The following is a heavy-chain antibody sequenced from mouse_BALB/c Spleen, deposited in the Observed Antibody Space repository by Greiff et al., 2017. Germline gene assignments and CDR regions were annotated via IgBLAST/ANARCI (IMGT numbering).Heavy chain of an antibody. J-gene: IGHJ2*01. Sequence: VQLQQSGTVLARPGASVKMSCKASGYSFTSYWMHWVKQRPGQGLEWIGAIYPGNSDTSYNQKFKGKAKLTAVTSASTAYMELSSLTSEDSAVYYCARRGIYDYDGTFFDYWGQGTTLTVSS. CDR1: GYSFTSYW. CDR2: IYPGNSDT. CDR3: ARRGIYDYDGTFFDY. D-gene: IGHD2-4*01. V-gene: IGHV1-5*01.